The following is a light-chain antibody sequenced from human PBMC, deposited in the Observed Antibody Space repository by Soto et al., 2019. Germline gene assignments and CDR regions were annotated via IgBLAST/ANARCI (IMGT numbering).Light chain of an antibody. V-gene: IGLV1-51*02. J-gene: IGLJ1*01. Sequence: QSVLTQPPSVSAAPGHKVTISCSRSSSNIGNNYVSWYQQLPGTAPKLLIYENNKRPSGIPDRFSGSKSGTSATLGITGLQTGDEADYYCGTWDSSLSAGVFGTGTKVTVL. CDR2: ENN. CDR1: SSNIGNNY. CDR3: GTWDSSLSAGV.